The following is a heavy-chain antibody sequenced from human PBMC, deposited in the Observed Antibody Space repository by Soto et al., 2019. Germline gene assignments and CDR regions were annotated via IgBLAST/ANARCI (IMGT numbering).Heavy chain of an antibody. V-gene: IGHV4-59*06. CDR1: GGSISSYY. CDR2: IYYIGST. J-gene: IGHJ5*02. CDR3: ARSVFP. Sequence: SETLSLTCTVSGGSISSYYWNWIRQHPGKGLEWIGYIYYIGSTYYNPSLKSRVTISLDTSKNQFSLKLSSVTAVDTAVYYCARSVFPWGQGTLVTVS.